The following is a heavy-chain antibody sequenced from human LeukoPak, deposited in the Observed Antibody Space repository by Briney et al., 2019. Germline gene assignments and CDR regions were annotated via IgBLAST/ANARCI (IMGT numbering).Heavy chain of an antibody. D-gene: IGHD7-27*01. V-gene: IGHV3-74*01. Sequence: GGSLRLSCAASGSTFSTYWMHWVRQTPGKGLVWVSRINTDGSATSYADSVKGRFTISRDNAKNRMYLQMNSLRAEDTAVYYCASTESGLYFDYWGQGTLVTVSS. J-gene: IGHJ4*02. CDR2: INTDGSAT. CDR1: GSTFSTYW. CDR3: ASTESGLYFDY.